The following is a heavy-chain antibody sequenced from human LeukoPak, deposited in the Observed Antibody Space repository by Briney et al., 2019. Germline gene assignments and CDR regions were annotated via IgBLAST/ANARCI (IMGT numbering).Heavy chain of an antibody. Sequence: ASVKVSCTASGSTFTRYYMHWVRQAPAQGLEWMGWINPNSGGTNYAQKFQGRGTMTRDTSISTAYMELSRLRSDDTAVYYCARGSYGWGSFLPTYYYMDVWGKGTTVTVSS. J-gene: IGHJ6*03. D-gene: IGHD3-16*01. CDR1: GSTFTRYY. CDR2: INPNSGGT. V-gene: IGHV1-2*02. CDR3: ARGSYGWGSFLPTYYYMDV.